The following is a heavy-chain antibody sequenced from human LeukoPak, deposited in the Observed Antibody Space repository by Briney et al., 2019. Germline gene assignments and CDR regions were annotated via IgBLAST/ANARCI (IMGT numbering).Heavy chain of an antibody. J-gene: IGHJ4*02. V-gene: IGHV3-23*01. Sequence: PGGSLRLSCAASGFTFSSYGVTWVRQAPGRGLEWVSAITGSGDNTYYADSVKGRFSISRDNSKNTLYLQMNSLRAEDTAVYYCAKRGTRSSGSCIDYWGQGTLATVSS. CDR1: GFTFSSYG. CDR2: ITGSGDNT. D-gene: IGHD2-15*01. CDR3: AKRGTRSSGSCIDY.